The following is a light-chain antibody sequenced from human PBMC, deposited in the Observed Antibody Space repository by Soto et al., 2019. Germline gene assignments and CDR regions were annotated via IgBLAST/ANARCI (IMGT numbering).Light chain of an antibody. CDR3: CSYAGRYTYV. Sequence: QSVLARPRSVSGSPGQSVSISCTGTSSDVGGYTYVSWYQQHPGKAPKVMIYDVSKRPSGVPDRFSGSKSGNTASLTISGLQSEDEADYYCCSYAGRYTYVFGTGTRSPS. CDR1: SSDVGGYTY. CDR2: DVS. V-gene: IGLV2-11*01. J-gene: IGLJ1*01.